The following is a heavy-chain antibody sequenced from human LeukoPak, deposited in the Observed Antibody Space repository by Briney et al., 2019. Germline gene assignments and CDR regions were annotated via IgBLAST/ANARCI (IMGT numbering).Heavy chain of an antibody. V-gene: IGHV1-46*01. CDR2: ISPSGGGA. CDR1: GYTFTSYY. CDR3: ARSPPGYYYFDY. J-gene: IGHJ4*02. Sequence: ASVKVSCKASGYTFTSYYMHWVQQAPGQGLEWMGVISPSGGGATYEQKFQGRVAMTTDMSTTVYMELRSLRSVDTAMYYCARSPPGYYYFDYWGQGTLVTVSS. D-gene: IGHD6-25*01.